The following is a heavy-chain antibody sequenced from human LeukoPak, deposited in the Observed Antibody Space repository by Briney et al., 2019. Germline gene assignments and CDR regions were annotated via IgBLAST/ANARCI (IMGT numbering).Heavy chain of an antibody. J-gene: IGHJ3*01. V-gene: IGHV4-34*01. Sequence: PSETLSLTCSVYGGSFSGYYWSWIRQPPGKGLEWMGEINHSGSTNYNPSLKGRVTISVDTSKNQFSLKLSSVTAADTAVYYCAKPSNYYGSATDAFDFWGQGTMVTVSS. CDR2: INHSGST. CDR1: GGSFSGYY. D-gene: IGHD3-10*01. CDR3: AKPSNYYGSATDAFDF.